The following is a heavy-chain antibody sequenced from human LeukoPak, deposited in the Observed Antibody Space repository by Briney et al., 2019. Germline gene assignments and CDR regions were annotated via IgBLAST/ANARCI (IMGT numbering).Heavy chain of an antibody. Sequence: NPSETLSLTCTVSGGSISSGSYYWSRIRQPAGKGLEWIGRIYTSGSTNYNPSLKSRVTISVDTSKNQFSLKLSSVTAADTAVYYCARDHCSSTSCYYGVDYWGQGTLVTVSS. V-gene: IGHV4-61*02. CDR2: IYTSGST. D-gene: IGHD2-2*01. CDR3: ARDHCSSTSCYYGVDY. J-gene: IGHJ4*02. CDR1: GGSISSGSYY.